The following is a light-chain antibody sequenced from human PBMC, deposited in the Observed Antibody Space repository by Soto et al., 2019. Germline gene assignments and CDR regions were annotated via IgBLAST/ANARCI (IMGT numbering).Light chain of an antibody. J-gene: IGKJ4*01. Sequence: DVQMTQSPASVSASVVDRFTITFRASQDINKWLAWYQQKPGTAPKLLIYSASSLYTGVPSRFSGSGSGTDFTLTISSLQPEDFATYYCQQANTFALTFGGGTKVDIK. V-gene: IGKV1-12*01. CDR3: QQANTFALT. CDR1: QDINKW. CDR2: SAS.